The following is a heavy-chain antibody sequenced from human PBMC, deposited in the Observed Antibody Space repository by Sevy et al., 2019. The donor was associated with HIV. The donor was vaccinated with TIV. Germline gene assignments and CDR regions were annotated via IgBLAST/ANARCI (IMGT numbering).Heavy chain of an antibody. Sequence: SETLSLTCTVSGVSVNNGDYYWTWIRQPPGKGLEWIGFAYYPGSTNYNPSLESRLTISVDTSKNQFSLRLNSVTAADTAVYYCVRGINLDVIPWGHWGQGILVTVSS. J-gene: IGHJ4*02. CDR3: VRGINLDVIPWGH. CDR2: AYYPGST. D-gene: IGHD1-26*01. CDR1: GVSVNNGDYY. V-gene: IGHV4-61*08.